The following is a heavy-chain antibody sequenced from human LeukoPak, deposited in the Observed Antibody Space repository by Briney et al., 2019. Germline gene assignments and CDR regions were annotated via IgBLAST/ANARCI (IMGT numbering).Heavy chain of an antibody. V-gene: IGHV3-21*05. CDR1: GFTFSSYA. CDR3: TREDNWYFDL. CDR2: ISTGSTYI. Sequence: GGSLRLSCAASGFTFSSYAMTWIRQAPGKGLEWLSYISTGSTYINYANSVKGRFTISRDNAKNSLYLQLNSLRAEDTAVYYCTREDNWYFDLWGRGTLVTVSS. J-gene: IGHJ2*01.